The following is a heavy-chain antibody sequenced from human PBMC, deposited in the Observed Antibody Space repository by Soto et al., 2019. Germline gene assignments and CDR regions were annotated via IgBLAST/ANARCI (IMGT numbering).Heavy chain of an antibody. D-gene: IGHD6-6*01. CDR2: ISWNSYSI. J-gene: IGHJ5*02. CDR3: AKDSGSSSPNWFDA. Sequence: EVQLVESGGGLVQPGRSLRLSCAGSGFTFDDYAMNWVRQAPGKGLEWVSIISWNSYSIGYADSVKGRFTISRDNAKNSLFLQMNSLRPEDTALYYCAKDSGSSSPNWFDAWGRGTLVTVSS. V-gene: IGHV3-9*01. CDR1: GFTFDDYA.